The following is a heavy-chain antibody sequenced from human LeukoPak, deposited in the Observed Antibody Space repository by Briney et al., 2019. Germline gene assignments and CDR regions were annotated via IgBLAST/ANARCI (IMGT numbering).Heavy chain of an antibody. CDR2: IYYSGST. D-gene: IGHD2-15*01. Sequence: SETLSLACTVSGGSISSYYWSWIRQPPGKGLEWIGYIYYSGSTNYNPSLKSRVTISVDTSKNQFSLKLSSVTAADTAVYYCARHGGGGSWYFDYWGQGTLVTVSS. CDR3: ARHGGGGSWYFDY. CDR1: GGSISSYY. J-gene: IGHJ4*02. V-gene: IGHV4-59*08.